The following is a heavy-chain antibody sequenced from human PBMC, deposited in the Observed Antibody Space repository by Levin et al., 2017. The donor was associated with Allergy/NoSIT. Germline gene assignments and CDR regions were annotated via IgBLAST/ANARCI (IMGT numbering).Heavy chain of an antibody. CDR2: IYHSGST. J-gene: IGHJ2*01. CDR1: GGSISSGGYS. D-gene: IGHD2-2*01. CDR3: ARLGYCSSTSCVYWYFDL. V-gene: IGHV4-30-2*01. Sequence: SETLSLTCAVSGGSISSGGYSWSWIRQPPGKGLEWIGYIYHSGSTYYNPSLKSRVTISVDRSKNQFSLKLSSVTAADTAVYYCARLGYCSSTSCVYWYFDLWGRGTLVTVSS.